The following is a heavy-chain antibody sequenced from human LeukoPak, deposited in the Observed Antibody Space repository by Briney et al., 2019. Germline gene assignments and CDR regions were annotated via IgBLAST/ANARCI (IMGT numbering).Heavy chain of an antibody. CDR3: GRAFPPLRTSSAGDL. CDR1: AFTFIDSD. D-gene: IGHD3-16*01. CDR2: ISGLSTHL. Sequence: GGSLTLSCSASAFTFIDSDMNWVRKAPGKGLEGVSSISGLSTHLYYGESVKGRFSISRENAKNSVYLQMNSLGVEDTAIYYCGRAFPPLRTSSAGDLWGQGILVTVSS. V-gene: IGHV3-69-1*02. J-gene: IGHJ4*02.